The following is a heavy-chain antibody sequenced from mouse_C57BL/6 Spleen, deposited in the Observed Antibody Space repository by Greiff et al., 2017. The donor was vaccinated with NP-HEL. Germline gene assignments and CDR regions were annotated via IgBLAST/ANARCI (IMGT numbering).Heavy chain of an antibody. Sequence: EVQLVESGGGLVKPGGSLKLSCAASGFTFSSYAMSWVRQTPEKRLEWVATISDGGSYTYYPDNVKGRFTISRDNAKNNLYLQMSHLKSEDTAMYYCAREKGLLGFAYWGQGTLVTVSA. V-gene: IGHV5-4*01. CDR1: GFTFSSYA. D-gene: IGHD2-3*01. CDR2: ISDGGSYT. J-gene: IGHJ3*01. CDR3: AREKGLLGFAY.